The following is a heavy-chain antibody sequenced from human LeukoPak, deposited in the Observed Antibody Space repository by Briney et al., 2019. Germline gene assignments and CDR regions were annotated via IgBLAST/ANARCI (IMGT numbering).Heavy chain of an antibody. J-gene: IGHJ4*02. CDR3: TRARIRDGYTKKGLYYFDY. Sequence: GGSLRLPCTASGFTFGDYAMSWVRQAPGKGLEWVGFIRSKAYGGTTEYAASVKGRFTISRDDSKSIAYLQMNSLKTEDTAVYYCTRARIRDGYTKKGLYYFDYWGQGTLVTVSS. V-gene: IGHV3-49*04. D-gene: IGHD5-24*01. CDR2: IRSKAYGGTT. CDR1: GFTFGDYA.